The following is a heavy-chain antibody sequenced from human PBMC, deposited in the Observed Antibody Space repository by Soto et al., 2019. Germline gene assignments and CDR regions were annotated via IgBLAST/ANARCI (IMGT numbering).Heavy chain of an antibody. CDR2: IHHSGSI. J-gene: IGHJ6*02. CDR1: GGSISSDYYH. CDR3: ARQDDGGDSLDV. D-gene: IGHD2-21*02. Sequence: PSETLSLTCTFSGGSISSDYYHWTWIRQSPGKGLEWIGYIHHSGSILYNPSLKSRVTISVDTSKNQFSLHLSSVTAADTAVYFSARQDDGGDSLDVWGQGTTVTVSS. V-gene: IGHV4-30-4*08.